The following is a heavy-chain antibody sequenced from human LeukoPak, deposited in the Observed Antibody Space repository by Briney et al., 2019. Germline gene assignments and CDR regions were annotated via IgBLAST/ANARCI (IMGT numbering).Heavy chain of an antibody. J-gene: IGHJ4*02. V-gene: IGHV4-38-2*02. D-gene: IGHD2-15*01. CDR1: GYSISSGYY. CDR2: IYYSGST. CDR3: ARRRYCSGGSCYDLHYFDY. Sequence: PSETLSLTCTVSGYSISSGYYWGWIRQPPGKGLEWIGSIYYSGSTYYNPSLKSRVTISVDTSKNQFSLKLSSVTAADTAVYYCARRRYCSGGSCYDLHYFDYWGQGTLVTVSS.